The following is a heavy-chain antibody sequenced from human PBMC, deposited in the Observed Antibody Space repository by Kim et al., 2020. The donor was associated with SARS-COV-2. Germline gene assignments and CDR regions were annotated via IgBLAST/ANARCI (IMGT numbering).Heavy chain of an antibody. J-gene: IGHJ4*02. CDR1: GFTFSSYG. D-gene: IGHD4-17*01. CDR3: AKLFVARSRQPPNGTVTPYHFDY. CDR2: ISYDGSNK. V-gene: IGHV3-30*18. Sequence: GGSLRLSCAASGFTFSSYGMHWVRQAPGKGLEWVAVISYDGSNKYYADSVKGRFTISRDNSKNTLYLQMNSLRAEDTAVYYCAKLFVARSRQPPNGTVTPYHFDYWGQGTLVTGSS.